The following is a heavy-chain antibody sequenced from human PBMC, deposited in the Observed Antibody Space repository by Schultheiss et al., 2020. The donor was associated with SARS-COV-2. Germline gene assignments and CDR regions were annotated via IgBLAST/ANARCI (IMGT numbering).Heavy chain of an antibody. Sequence: SETLSLTCAVYGGSFSGYYWSWIRQPPGKGLEWIGYIFYSGSTNYNPSLKSRVTISVDRSKNQFSLKLSSVTAADTAVYYCAGTQITHFGVLLIAFDLWGQGTMVTVSS. CDR2: IFYSGST. CDR3: AGTQITHFGVLLIAFDL. CDR1: GGSFSGYY. D-gene: IGHD3-3*01. J-gene: IGHJ3*01. V-gene: IGHV4-59*08.